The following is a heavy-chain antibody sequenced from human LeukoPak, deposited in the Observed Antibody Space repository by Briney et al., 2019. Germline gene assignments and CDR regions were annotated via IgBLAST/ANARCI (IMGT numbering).Heavy chain of an antibody. CDR3: ARDRGWELRWFELDY. Sequence: ASVKVSCKASGYTFTIYYMHWVRQAPGQGLEWMGIINPSGGSTNYAQKFQGRVTMTRDMSTSTVYMELSSLRSEDTAVYYCARDRGWELRWFELDYWGQGTLVTVSS. CDR2: INPSGGST. J-gene: IGHJ4*02. CDR1: GYTFTIYY. V-gene: IGHV1-46*01. D-gene: IGHD1-26*01.